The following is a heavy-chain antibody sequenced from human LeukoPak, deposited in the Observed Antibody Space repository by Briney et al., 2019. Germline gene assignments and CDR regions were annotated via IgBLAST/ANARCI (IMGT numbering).Heavy chain of an antibody. CDR3: AKDGSNYYGSGSYFDY. Sequence: PGGSLRLSCAASGFTLSSYGMHWVRQAPGKGLEWVAFIRYDGSNKYYADSVKGRFTISRDNSKNTLYLQMNSLRAEDTAVYYCAKDGSNYYGSGSYFDYWGQGTLVTVSP. D-gene: IGHD3-10*01. CDR2: IRYDGSNK. V-gene: IGHV3-30*02. CDR1: GFTLSSYG. J-gene: IGHJ4*02.